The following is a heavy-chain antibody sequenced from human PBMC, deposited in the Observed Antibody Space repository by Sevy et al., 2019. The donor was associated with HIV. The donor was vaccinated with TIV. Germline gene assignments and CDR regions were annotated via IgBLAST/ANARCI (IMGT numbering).Heavy chain of an antibody. Sequence: GGSLRLSCAASGFTFSSYYMYWVRQAPGKGLEWVSSISGISNYIYYADSVNGRFTISRDNAKNSLYLQMNSLRAEDTAVYYCAKRLVSWDGMDVWGQGTTVTVSS. CDR3: AKRLVSWDGMDV. J-gene: IGHJ6*02. CDR2: ISGISNYI. D-gene: IGHD3-10*01. V-gene: IGHV3-21*01. CDR1: GFTFSSYY.